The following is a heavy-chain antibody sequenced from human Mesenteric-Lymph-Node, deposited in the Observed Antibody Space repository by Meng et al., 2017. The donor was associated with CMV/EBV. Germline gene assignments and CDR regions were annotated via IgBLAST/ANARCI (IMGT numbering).Heavy chain of an antibody. D-gene: IGHD6-13*01. CDR1: GFTFSSFW. Sequence: GGSLRLSCVASGFTFSSFWMSWVRQDPGKGLEWVANIKEDGGEKYYVDSVKGRFTVSRDNAKNSLYLQMNSLRAEDTAVYYCARDGPMHSSSWYGYWGQGTLVTVSS. CDR3: ARDGPMHSSSWYGY. V-gene: IGHV3-7*01. CDR2: IKEDGGEK. J-gene: IGHJ4*02.